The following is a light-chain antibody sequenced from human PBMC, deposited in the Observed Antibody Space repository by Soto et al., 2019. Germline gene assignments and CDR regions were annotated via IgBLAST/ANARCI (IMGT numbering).Light chain of an antibody. Sequence: QSALTQPASVSGSPGQSITISCTGTSNDVGVYNYVSWYQHHPGKAPKLMIYEVTNRPSGISDRFSGSKSGYTASLTISGLQAEDEADYYCSTYTSTSTLLGFGTGTKLPVL. CDR3: STYTSTSTLLG. V-gene: IGLV2-14*01. CDR2: EVT. CDR1: SNDVGVYNY. J-gene: IGLJ1*01.